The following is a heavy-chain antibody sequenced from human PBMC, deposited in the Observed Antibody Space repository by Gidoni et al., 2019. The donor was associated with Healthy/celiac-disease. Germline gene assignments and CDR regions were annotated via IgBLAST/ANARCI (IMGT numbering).Heavy chain of an antibody. CDR2: ISGSGGTT. J-gene: IGHJ6*03. Sequence: EVQLLESGGGLVQPGGSLRLSCAASGVTFNSYAMSWVRQAPGKGLEWVSTISGSGGTTYYADSVKGRFTISRDNSKNTLYLQMNSLRAEDTAVYYCAKGGGRDGLWAYYMDVWGKGTTVTVSS. CDR1: GVTFNSYA. D-gene: IGHD2-8*01. V-gene: IGHV3-23*01. CDR3: AKGGGRDGLWAYYMDV.